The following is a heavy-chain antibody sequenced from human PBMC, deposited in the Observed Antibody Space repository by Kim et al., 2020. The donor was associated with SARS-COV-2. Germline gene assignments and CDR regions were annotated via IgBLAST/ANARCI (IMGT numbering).Heavy chain of an antibody. CDR3: ARGNGMGVGDY. D-gene: IGHD2-8*01. V-gene: IGHV1-2*02. Sequence: THDAQKSQGRVTMTRDTSISTAYMELSRLRSDDTAVYYCARGNGMGVGDYWGQGTLVTVSS. J-gene: IGHJ4*02. CDR2: T.